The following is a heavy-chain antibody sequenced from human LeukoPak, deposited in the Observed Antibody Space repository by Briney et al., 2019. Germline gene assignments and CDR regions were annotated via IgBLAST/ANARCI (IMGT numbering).Heavy chain of an antibody. D-gene: IGHD3-3*01. Sequence: GGSLRLSCAASGFTFSSYAISWVLQAPGKGLEWVTTISCSSGRTYYADSVKGRFTISRDNSKNTLYLQMNSLRAEDTAVYYCAKRIYDFWSGYYRRAENHFDYWGQGTLVTVSS. J-gene: IGHJ4*02. CDR3: AKRIYDFWSGYYRRAENHFDY. CDR2: ISCSSGRT. CDR1: GFTFSSYA. V-gene: IGHV3-23*01.